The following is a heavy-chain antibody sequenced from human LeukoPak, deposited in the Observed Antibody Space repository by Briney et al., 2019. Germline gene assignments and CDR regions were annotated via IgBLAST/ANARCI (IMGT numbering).Heavy chain of an antibody. CDR3: ARYCSGGSCYSRLNWFDP. CDR1: GYTFTSYG. CDR2: ISAYNGNT. V-gene: IGHV1-18*01. J-gene: IGHJ5*02. D-gene: IGHD2-15*01. Sequence: ASVKVSCKASGYTFTSYGISWVRQAPGQGLEWMGWISAYNGNTNYAQKLQGRVTMTTDTSTSTAYMELRSLRSDDTAVYYCARYCSGGSCYSRLNWFDPWGQGTLVTVSS.